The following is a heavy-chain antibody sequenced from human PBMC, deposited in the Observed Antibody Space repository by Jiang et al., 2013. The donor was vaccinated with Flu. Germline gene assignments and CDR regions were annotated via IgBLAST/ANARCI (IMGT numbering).Heavy chain of an antibody. V-gene: IGHV4-34*01. Sequence: LLKPSETLSLTCAVYGGSFSGYYWSWIRQPPGKGLEWIGEINHSGSTNYNPSLKSRVTISVDTSKNQFSLKLSSVTAADTAVYYCARLADPLRYFDWSIDYWGQGTLVTVSS. J-gene: IGHJ4*02. CDR3: ARLADPLRYFDWSIDY. CDR2: INHSGST. D-gene: IGHD3-9*01. CDR1: GGSFSGYY.